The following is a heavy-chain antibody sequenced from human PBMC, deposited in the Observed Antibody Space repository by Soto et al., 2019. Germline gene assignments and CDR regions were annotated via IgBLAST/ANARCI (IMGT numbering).Heavy chain of an antibody. CDR1: GGSFSSNR. Sequence: SVKASCKASGGSFSSNRINWVRQAPGQGLEWVGGIVPIYRTADYAQKFQGRVTITADESARTSYMELRSLKSQDTAVYYCVSDSGPDLSSSWGQGSLVTVSS. J-gene: IGHJ4*02. CDR2: IVPIYRTA. CDR3: VSDSGPDLSSS. D-gene: IGHD6-13*01. V-gene: IGHV1-69*13.